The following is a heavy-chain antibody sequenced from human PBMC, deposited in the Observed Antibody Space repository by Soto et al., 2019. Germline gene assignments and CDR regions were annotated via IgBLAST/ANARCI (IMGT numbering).Heavy chain of an antibody. V-gene: IGHV1-2*02. CDR1: GYSFTGYY. CDR2: INPNSGDT. Sequence: GASVKVSCKYSGYSFTGYYIHWVRQAPGQGLEWMGWINPNSGDTNYAQKFQGRVTMTRVTSFSTAYMELSSLRSDDTAVYYCATRYSYVHFWGQGTLVTVSS. CDR3: ATRYSYVHF. J-gene: IGHJ4*02. D-gene: IGHD5-18*01.